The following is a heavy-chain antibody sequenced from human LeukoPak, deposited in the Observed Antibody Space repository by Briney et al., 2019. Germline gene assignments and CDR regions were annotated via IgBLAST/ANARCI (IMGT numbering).Heavy chain of an antibody. CDR3: ARVAAPYYYDSSGLTQDY. CDR1: GFTFSSYS. V-gene: IGHV3-48*04. CDR2: ISSSGSTI. J-gene: IGHJ4*02. D-gene: IGHD3-22*01. Sequence: GGSLRLSCAASGFTFSSYSMNWVRQAPGKGLEWVSSISSSGSTIYYADSVKGRFTISRDNAKNSLYLQMNSLRAEDTAVYYCARVAAPYYYDSSGLTQDYWGQGTLVTVSS.